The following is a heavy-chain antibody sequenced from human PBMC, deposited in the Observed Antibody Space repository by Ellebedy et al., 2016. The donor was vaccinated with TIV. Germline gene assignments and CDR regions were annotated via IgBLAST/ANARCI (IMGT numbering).Heavy chain of an antibody. Sequence: GSLRLSCTVSGDSISRSSYYWGWIRQPPGKGLEWIGSIYYTGSTDYNPSRKSRVAISADTSKNQFSLRLSSVTAADTAVYYCARWFGELLYVRWFDPWGQGTLVTVSS. CDR2: IYYTGST. CDR1: GDSISRSSYY. D-gene: IGHD3-10*01. J-gene: IGHJ5*02. CDR3: ARWFGELLYVRWFDP. V-gene: IGHV4-39*01.